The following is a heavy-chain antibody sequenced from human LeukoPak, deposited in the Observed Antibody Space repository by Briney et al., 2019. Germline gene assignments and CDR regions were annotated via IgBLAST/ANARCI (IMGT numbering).Heavy chain of an antibody. Sequence: GGSLRLSCAASGFTFSSYSMNWVRQAPGKGLEWVSYISSSTNTIYYADSVKGRFTIPRDNARNSLFLQMNSLRDEDTAVYYCARGGYGANDDAFDIWGQGTMVTVSS. J-gene: IGHJ3*02. CDR2: ISSSTNTI. V-gene: IGHV3-48*02. CDR1: GFTFSSYS. D-gene: IGHD4-23*01. CDR3: ARGGYGANDDAFDI.